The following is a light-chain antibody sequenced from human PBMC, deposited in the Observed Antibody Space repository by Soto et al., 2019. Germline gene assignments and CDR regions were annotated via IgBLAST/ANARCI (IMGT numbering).Light chain of an antibody. V-gene: IGLV2-8*01. CDR1: SSDVGAYIY. CDR2: EIN. CDR3: SIYAGGNSVI. J-gene: IGLJ2*01. Sequence: QSALTQPPSASGSPGQSVAISCTGTSSDVGAYIYVSWYQQHPGKAPKLVIYEINKRPSGVPDRFSGSKSGNTASLTVSGLQVEDEADYYCSIYAGGNSVIFGGETKLTVL.